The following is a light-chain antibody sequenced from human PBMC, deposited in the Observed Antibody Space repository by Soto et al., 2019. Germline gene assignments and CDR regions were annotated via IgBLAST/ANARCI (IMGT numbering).Light chain of an antibody. J-gene: IGKJ1*01. V-gene: IGKV1-5*03. CDR3: QQYGSYSRT. Sequence: DIQMTQAPSTLSAFVVDRLPITCRASHSISTSLAWYQQKPGKAPKLLIYMASILESGVPTRFSGSGSATEFTLSINSLQPDDFATYYCQQYGSYSRTFGQGTKVDI. CDR2: MAS. CDR1: HSISTS.